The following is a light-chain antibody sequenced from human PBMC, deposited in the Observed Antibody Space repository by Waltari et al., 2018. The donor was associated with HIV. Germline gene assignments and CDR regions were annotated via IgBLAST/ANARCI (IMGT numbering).Light chain of an antibody. J-gene: IGLJ3*02. CDR1: SSDVGGYNY. V-gene: IGLV2-14*01. Sequence: QSALTQPASVSGSPGQSITISCTGTSSDVGGYNYVSWYQQHPGKAPKLMIYEVSNRPSGVSNLFSGAKSGNTASLTISGLQAEDEADYYCSSYTSSSTLFGGGTKLTVL. CDR3: SSYTSSSTL. CDR2: EVS.